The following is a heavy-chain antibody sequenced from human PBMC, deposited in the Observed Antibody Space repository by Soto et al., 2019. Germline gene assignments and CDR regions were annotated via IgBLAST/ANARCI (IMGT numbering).Heavy chain of an antibody. CDR3: ARDGIAAAGPPHYYYMDV. V-gene: IGHV3-11*01. Sequence: TGGSLRLSCAASGFTFSDYYMSWIRQAPGKGLEWVSYISSSGSTIYYADSVKGRFTISRDNAKNSLYLQMNSLRAEDTAVYYCARDGIAAAGPPHYYYMDVWGKGTTVTVSS. CDR2: ISSSGSTI. D-gene: IGHD6-13*01. CDR1: GFTFSDYY. J-gene: IGHJ6*03.